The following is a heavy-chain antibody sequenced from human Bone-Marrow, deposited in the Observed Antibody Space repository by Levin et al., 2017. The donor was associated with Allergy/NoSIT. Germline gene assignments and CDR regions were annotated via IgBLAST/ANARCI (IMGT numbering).Heavy chain of an antibody. V-gene: IGHV3-66*04. CDR3: ARHSSDWSYYFDF. CDR2: ISGAGST. Sequence: PGGSLRLSCAGSGFSVSSNSMSWVRQAPGKGLEWVSVISGAGSTHYGDSVKGRFTISRDTSNNTVDLQMNGLTTEDTAVYFCARHSSDWSYYFDFWGQGALVTVSS. CDR1: GFSVSSNS. D-gene: IGHD6-19*01. J-gene: IGHJ4*02.